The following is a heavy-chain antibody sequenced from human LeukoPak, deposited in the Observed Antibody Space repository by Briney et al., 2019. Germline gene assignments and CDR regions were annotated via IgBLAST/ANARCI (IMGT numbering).Heavy chain of an antibody. V-gene: IGHV3-7*01. CDR2: ITHDGSDK. CDR1: GFIFRNYW. D-gene: IGHD3-22*01. CDR3: ARAPDSSGWHFDY. J-gene: IGHJ4*01. Sequence: GGSLRLSCATSGFIFRNYWMTWVRQAPGKGLEWVASITHDGSDKYYVDSVKGRFIISRDNGDNSLYLQMDSLRVADTALYYCARAPDSSGWHFDYWGHGTLVSDSS.